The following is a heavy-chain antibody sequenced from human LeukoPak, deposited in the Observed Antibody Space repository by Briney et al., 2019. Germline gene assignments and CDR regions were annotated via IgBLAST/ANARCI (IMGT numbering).Heavy chain of an antibody. CDR2: IIPIFGTA. CDR1: GYTFTNHG. J-gene: IGHJ4*02. D-gene: IGHD2-2*02. CDR3: ARVWRAGYCSSTSCYKWGTFDY. V-gene: IGHV1-69*05. Sequence: SVKVSCKASGYTFTNHGISWVRQAPGQGLEWMGGIIPIFGTANYAQKFQGRVTITTDESTSTAYMELSSLRSEDTAVYYCARVWRAGYCSSTSCYKWGTFDYWGQGTLVTVSS.